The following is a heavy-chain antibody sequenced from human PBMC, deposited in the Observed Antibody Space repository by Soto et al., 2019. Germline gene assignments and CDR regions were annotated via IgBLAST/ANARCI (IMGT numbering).Heavy chain of an antibody. J-gene: IGHJ4*02. Sequence: EVQLLESGGGLVQPGGSLRLSCAASGFTFSSYAMRWVRQAPVKGLEWVSAISGSGGSTYYADSVKGRFTISRDNSKKSLYMQMNRLRAEATAVYYCARRGSGSYYDSWGQGTLVTVSS. CDR3: ARRGSGSYYDS. CDR2: ISGSGGST. V-gene: IGHV3-23*01. CDR1: GFTFSSYA. D-gene: IGHD1-26*01.